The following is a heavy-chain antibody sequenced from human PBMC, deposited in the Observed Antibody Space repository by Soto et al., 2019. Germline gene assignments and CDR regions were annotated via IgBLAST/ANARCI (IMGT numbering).Heavy chain of an antibody. J-gene: IGHJ6*02. CDR1: GYTFTSYD. Sequence: ASVKVSCKASGYTFTSYDINWVRQATGQGLEWMGWISAYNGNTNYAQKLQGRVTMTTDTSTSTAYMELRSLRSDDTAVYYCARDGTGYSSGWTGYYYYGMDVWGQGTTVTVSS. D-gene: IGHD6-19*01. V-gene: IGHV1-18*01. CDR3: ARDGTGYSSGWTGYYYYGMDV. CDR2: ISAYNGNT.